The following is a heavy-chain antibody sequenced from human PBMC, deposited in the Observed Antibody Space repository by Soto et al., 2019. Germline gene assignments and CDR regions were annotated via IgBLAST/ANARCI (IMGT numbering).Heavy chain of an antibody. CDR1: GGSISSGGYS. V-gene: IGHV4-30-2*01. CDR3: ASTGRDMVFDY. J-gene: IGHJ4*02. D-gene: IGHD3-10*01. CDR2: IYHSGST. Sequence: SETLSLTCAVSGGSISSGGYSWSWIRQPPGKGLEWIGYIYHSGSTYYNPSLKSRVTISVDRSKNQFSLRLSSVTAADTAVYYCASTGRDMVFDYWGQGTLVIVSS.